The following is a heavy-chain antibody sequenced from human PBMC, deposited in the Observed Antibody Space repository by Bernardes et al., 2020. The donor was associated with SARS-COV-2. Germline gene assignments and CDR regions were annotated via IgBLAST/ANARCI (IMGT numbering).Heavy chain of an antibody. CDR3: ARVAAAGIFTMNYGMDV. D-gene: IGHD6-13*01. Sequence: SETLSLTCAVYGGSFSGYYLSWIRQPPGKGLEWIGEINHSGSTNYNPSLKSRVTISVDTSKNQFSLKLSSVTAADTAVYYCARVAAAGIFTMNYGMDVWGQGTTVTVSS. CDR1: GGSFSGYY. J-gene: IGHJ6*02. V-gene: IGHV4-34*01. CDR2: INHSGST.